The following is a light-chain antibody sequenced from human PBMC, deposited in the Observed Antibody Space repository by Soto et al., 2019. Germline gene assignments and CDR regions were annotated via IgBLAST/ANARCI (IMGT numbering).Light chain of an antibody. Sequence: DIQMTQSPSSLSASVGDRVTITCRASQTISTYLNWYQQKPGKAPRLLIYDASSLLSGVPSMFSGSGSGTDFTLTIASLQPEDFSTYYGQQSDSTPYTFGQGTKVEI. CDR3: QQSDSTPYT. CDR1: QTISTY. V-gene: IGKV1-39*01. J-gene: IGKJ2*01. CDR2: DAS.